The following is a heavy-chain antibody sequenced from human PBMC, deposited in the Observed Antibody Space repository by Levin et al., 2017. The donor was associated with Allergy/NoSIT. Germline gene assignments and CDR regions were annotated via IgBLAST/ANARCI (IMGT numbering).Heavy chain of an antibody. D-gene: IGHD3-16*01. J-gene: IGHJ3*02. CDR1: GFTFSNAW. Sequence: PGGSLRLSCAASGFTFSNAWMSWVRQAPGKGLEWVGRIKSKTDGGTTDYAAPVKGRFTISRDDSKNTLYLQMNSLKTEDTAMYYCTTPLWGADAFDIWGQGTMVTVSS. V-gene: IGHV3-15*01. CDR2: IKSKTDGGTT. CDR3: TTPLWGADAFDI.